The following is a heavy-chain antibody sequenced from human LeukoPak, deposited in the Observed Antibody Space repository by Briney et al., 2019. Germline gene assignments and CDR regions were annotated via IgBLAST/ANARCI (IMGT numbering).Heavy chain of an antibody. Sequence: PGGSLRLSCAASGFTFSSYTMNWVRQAPGKGLQWVSTISGSGGSTYYADSVKGRFTISRDNSKNTLYLQMNSLRAEDTAVYYCARRPGLERYYFDYWGQGTLVTVSS. J-gene: IGHJ4*02. CDR1: GFTFSSYT. CDR2: ISGSGGST. D-gene: IGHD1-1*01. V-gene: IGHV3-23*01. CDR3: ARRPGLERYYFDY.